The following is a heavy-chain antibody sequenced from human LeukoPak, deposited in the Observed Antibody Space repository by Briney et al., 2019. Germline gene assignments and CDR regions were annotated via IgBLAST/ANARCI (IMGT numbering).Heavy chain of an antibody. V-gene: IGHV4-59*08. CDR2: IYYSGST. CDR1: GGSISSYY. J-gene: IGHJ4*02. Sequence: SETLPLTCTVSGGSISSYYWSWIRQPPGKGLEWIGYIYYSGSTNYNPSLKSRVTISVDTSKNQFSLKLSSVTAADTAVYYCAATSGYGAYWGQGTLVTVSS. D-gene: IGHD5-12*01. CDR3: AATSGYGAY.